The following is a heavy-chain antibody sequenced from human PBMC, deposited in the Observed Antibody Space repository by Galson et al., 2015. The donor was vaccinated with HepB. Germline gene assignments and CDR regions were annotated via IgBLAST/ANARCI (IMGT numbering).Heavy chain of an antibody. V-gene: IGHV1-3*01. CDR3: ARAYYDFWSGYLPYYYGMDV. D-gene: IGHD3-3*01. Sequence: SVKVSCKASGGTFSSYAINWVRQAPGQGLEWMGWINAGNGNTKYSQKFQGRVTITRDTSASTAYMELSSLRSEDTAVYYCARAYYDFWSGYLPYYYGMDVWGQGTTVTVSS. CDR2: INAGNGNT. J-gene: IGHJ6*02. CDR1: GGTFSSYA.